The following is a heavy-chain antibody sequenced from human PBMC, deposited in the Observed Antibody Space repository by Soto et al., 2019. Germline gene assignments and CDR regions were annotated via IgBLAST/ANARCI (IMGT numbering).Heavy chain of an antibody. D-gene: IGHD5-12*01. J-gene: IGHJ2*01. V-gene: IGHV1-69*12. CDR2: IIPIFGTV. Sequence: QVQLVRSGAEVKKPGSSVKVSCKASGGTFSNYPISWVRQAPGQGLEWMGGIIPIFGTVNYAQKFQGRVTITADEPTSTAYMELSSLRSEDTAVYYCARGNHRWLQLWYYNLWGRGTLVTVSS. CDR3: ARGNHRWLQLWYYNL. CDR1: GGTFSNYP.